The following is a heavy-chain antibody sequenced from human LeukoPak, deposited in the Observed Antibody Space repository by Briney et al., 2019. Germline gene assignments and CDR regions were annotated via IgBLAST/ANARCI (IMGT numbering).Heavy chain of an antibody. V-gene: IGHV3-48*04. CDR3: ARDPTVGDGYNFNWFDP. CDR1: GFTFSSYS. CDR2: ISSSSSTI. Sequence: PGGSLRLSCAASGFTFSSYSMNWVRQAPGKGLEWVSYISSSSSTIYYADSVKGRFTISRDNAKNSLYLQMNSLRAEDTAVYYCARDPTVGDGYNFNWFDPWGQGTLVTVSS. J-gene: IGHJ5*02. D-gene: IGHD5-24*01.